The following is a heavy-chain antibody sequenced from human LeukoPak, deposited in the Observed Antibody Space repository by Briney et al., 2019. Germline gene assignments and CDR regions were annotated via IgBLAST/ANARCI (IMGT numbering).Heavy chain of an antibody. CDR1: GGSFSGYY. V-gene: IGHV4-34*01. CDR3: ARGDCSSTSCYLIPNWFDP. D-gene: IGHD2-2*01. Sequence: TSETLSLTCAVYGGSFSGYYWSWIRQPPGKGLEWIGEINHSGSTNYNPSLKSRVTISVDTSKNQFSLKLSSVTAADTAVYYCARGDCSSTSCYLIPNWFDPWGQGTLVTVSS. CDR2: INHSGST. J-gene: IGHJ5*02.